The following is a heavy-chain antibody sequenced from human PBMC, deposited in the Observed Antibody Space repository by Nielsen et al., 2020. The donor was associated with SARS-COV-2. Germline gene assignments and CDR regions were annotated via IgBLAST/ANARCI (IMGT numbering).Heavy chain of an antibody. CDR3: AREHHQAGYFDY. V-gene: IGHV1-69*13. CDR1: GGTFSSYA. J-gene: IGHJ4*02. Sequence: SVKVSCKASGGTFSSYAISWVRQAPGQGLEWMGGIIPIFGTANYAQKFQGRVTITADESTSTAYMELSSLRSEDTAVYYCAREHHQAGYFDYWGQGTLVTVSS. D-gene: IGHD6-19*01. CDR2: IIPIFGTA.